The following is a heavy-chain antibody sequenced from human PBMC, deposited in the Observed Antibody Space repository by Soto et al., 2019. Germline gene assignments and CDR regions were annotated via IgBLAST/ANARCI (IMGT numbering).Heavy chain of an antibody. Sequence: QVHLVQSGAEVKEPGASVKVSCKTSGFTFTTHAIHWVRQAPGQRFEWMGWINAGNGNTKYSQRFQDRVTITGDTSASTAYMELSSLTSEDRAVYYCARRNNSGPIDYWGQGTLVTVSS. CDR3: ARRNNSGPIDY. J-gene: IGHJ4*02. V-gene: IGHV1-3*01. D-gene: IGHD5-12*01. CDR2: INAGNGNT. CDR1: GFTFTTHA.